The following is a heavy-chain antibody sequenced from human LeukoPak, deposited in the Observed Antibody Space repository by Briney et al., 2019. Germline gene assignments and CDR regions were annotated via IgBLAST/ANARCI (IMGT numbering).Heavy chain of an antibody. J-gene: IGHJ6*03. CDR3: ARDRVESAVAGPPREYYYYYYMDV. V-gene: IGHV1-69*05. CDR1: GGTFSSYA. CDR2: IIPIFGTA. D-gene: IGHD6-19*01. Sequence: ASVKVSCKASGGTFSSYAISWVRQAPGQGLEWMGGIIPIFGTANYAQKFQGRVTITTDESTSTAYMELSSLRSEDTAVYYCARDRVESAVAGPPREYYYYYYMDVWGKGTTVTVSS.